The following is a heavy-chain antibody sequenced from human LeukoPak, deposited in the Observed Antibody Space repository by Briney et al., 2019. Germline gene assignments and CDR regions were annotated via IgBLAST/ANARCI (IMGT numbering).Heavy chain of an antibody. J-gene: IGHJ4*02. CDR3: ARTPSAWYSSGWLDY. Sequence: ASVKVSCKASGYTFTSYGISWVRQAPGQGLEWMGGIIPIFGTANYARKFQGRVTITTDESTSTAYMELSSLRSEDTAVYYCARTPSAWYSSGWLDYWGQGTLVTVSS. D-gene: IGHD6-19*01. V-gene: IGHV1-69*05. CDR1: GYTFTSYG. CDR2: IIPIFGTA.